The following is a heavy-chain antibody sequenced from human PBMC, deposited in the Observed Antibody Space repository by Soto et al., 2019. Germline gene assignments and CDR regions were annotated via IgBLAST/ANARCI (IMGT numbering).Heavy chain of an antibody. J-gene: IGHJ4*02. CDR2: IYYSGST. V-gene: IGHV4-30-4*01. CDR3: AREPRRSIAARSYFDY. D-gene: IGHD6-6*01. CDR1: GGSISSGDYY. Sequence: ASETLSLTCTVSGGSISSGDYYWSWIRQPPGKGLEWIGYIYYSGSTYYNPSLKSRVTISVDTSKNQFSLKLSSVTAADTAVYYCAREPRRSIAARSYFDYWGQGTLVTVSS.